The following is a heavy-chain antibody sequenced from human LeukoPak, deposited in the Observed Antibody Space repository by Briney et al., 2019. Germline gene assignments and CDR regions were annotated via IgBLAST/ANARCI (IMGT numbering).Heavy chain of an antibody. V-gene: IGHV3-7*01. D-gene: IGHD1-26*01. CDR3: ARSRTAYYNVYADF. CDR2: IKEDGSEK. J-gene: IGHJ4*02. CDR1: GFTFSSYW. Sequence: GGSLSLSCVAPGFTFSSYWMSWFRQAPGKGLEWVANIKEDGSEKYYADYVKGRFTISRDNAKNSLSLQMSSLRDEDTAVFYCARSRTAYYNVYADFWGQGALVTVSS.